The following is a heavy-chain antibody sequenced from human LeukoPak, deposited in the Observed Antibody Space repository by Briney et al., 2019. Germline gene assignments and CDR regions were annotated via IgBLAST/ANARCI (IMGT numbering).Heavy chain of an antibody. J-gene: IGHJ2*01. Sequence: GALRLSCAASGFTFSSYSMNWVRQAPGKGLEWVSYISSSSSTIYYADSVKGRFTISRDNAKNSLYLQMNSLRVEDTAVYYCARDTDYYDSSGYYRHWYFDLWGRGTLVTVSS. V-gene: IGHV3-48*01. CDR2: ISSSSSTI. CDR1: GFTFSSYS. D-gene: IGHD3-22*01. CDR3: ARDTDYYDSSGYYRHWYFDL.